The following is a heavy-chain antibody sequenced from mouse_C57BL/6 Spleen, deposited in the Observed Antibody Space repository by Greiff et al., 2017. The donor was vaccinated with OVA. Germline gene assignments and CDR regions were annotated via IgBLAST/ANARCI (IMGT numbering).Heavy chain of an antibody. Sequence: EVQLQQSGPELVKPGASVKISCKASGYTFTDYYMNWVKQSHGKSLEWIGDINPNNGGTSYNQKFKGKATLTVDKSSSTAYMELRSLTSEDAAVYYGARAAITTVVPRYFDVWGTGTTVTVSS. CDR3: ARAAITTVVPRYFDV. D-gene: IGHD1-1*01. CDR1: GYTFTDYY. CDR2: INPNNGGT. V-gene: IGHV1-26*01. J-gene: IGHJ1*03.